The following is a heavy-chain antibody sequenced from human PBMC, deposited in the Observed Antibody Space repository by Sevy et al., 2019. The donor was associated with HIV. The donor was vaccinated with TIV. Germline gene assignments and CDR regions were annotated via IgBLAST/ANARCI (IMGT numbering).Heavy chain of an antibody. J-gene: IGHJ4*02. CDR1: GGSISSYY. Sequence: SETLSLTCTVSGGSISSYYWSWIRQPPGKGLEWIGYIYYSGSTNYNPSLKSRVTISVDTSKNQFSLKLSSVTAADTAEYYCARTGPRIAAAGCEFDYWGQGTLVTVSS. D-gene: IGHD6-13*01. V-gene: IGHV4-59*01. CDR3: ARTGPRIAAAGCEFDY. CDR2: IYYSGST.